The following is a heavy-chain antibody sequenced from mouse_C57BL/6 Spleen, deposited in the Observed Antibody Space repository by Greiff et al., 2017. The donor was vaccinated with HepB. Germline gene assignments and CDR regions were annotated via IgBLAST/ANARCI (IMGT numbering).Heavy chain of an antibody. V-gene: IGHV1-82*01. CDR2: IYPGDGDT. CDR1: GYAFSSSW. Sequence: QVQLQQSGPELVKPGASVKISCKASGYAFSSSWMNWVKQRPGKGLEWIGRIYPGDGDTNYNGKFKGKATLTADKSSSTAYRQLSSLTSEDSAVYFCARSPLNYDAMDYWGQGTSVTVSS. D-gene: IGHD2-1*01. CDR3: ARSPLNYDAMDY. J-gene: IGHJ4*01.